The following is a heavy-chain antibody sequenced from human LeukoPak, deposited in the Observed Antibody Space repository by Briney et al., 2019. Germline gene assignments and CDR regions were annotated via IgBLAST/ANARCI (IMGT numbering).Heavy chain of an antibody. CDR2: ISSSGSTI. CDR1: GFTFSSYE. V-gene: IGHV3-48*03. D-gene: IGHD6-13*01. Sequence: PGGSLRLSCAASGFTFSSYEMNWVRQAPGKGLEWLSYISSSGSTIHYADSVKGRFTISRDNAKNSLYLQMNSLRAEDTAVYYCARAKQQLVRGSYFDYWGQGTLVTVSS. J-gene: IGHJ4*02. CDR3: ARAKQQLVRGSYFDY.